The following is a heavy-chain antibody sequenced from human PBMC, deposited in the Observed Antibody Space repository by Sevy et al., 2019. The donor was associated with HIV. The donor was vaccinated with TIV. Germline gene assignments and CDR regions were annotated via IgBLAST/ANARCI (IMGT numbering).Heavy chain of an antibody. CDR2: ISYDGSNK. V-gene: IGHV3-30*18. CDR3: AKDAGSPGDYFDY. CDR1: GFTFSSYG. D-gene: IGHD3-10*01. Sequence: GGSLRLSCAASGFTFSSYGMHWVRQAPGNGLEWVAVISYDGSNKYYADSVKGRFTISRDNSKNTLYLQMNSLGAEDTAVYYCAKDAGSPGDYFDYWGQGTLVTVSS. J-gene: IGHJ4*02.